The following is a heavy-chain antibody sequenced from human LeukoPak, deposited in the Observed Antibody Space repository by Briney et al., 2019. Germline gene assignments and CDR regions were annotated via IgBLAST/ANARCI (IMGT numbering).Heavy chain of an antibody. D-gene: IGHD3-10*01. V-gene: IGHV3-43*01. CDR3: AKDGTGSDWFFDL. CDR1: GFTFDDYT. CDR2: ISFDGLST. J-gene: IGHJ2*01. Sequence: TGGSLRLSCAAPGFTFDDYTMHWVRHAPGKGLEWVSLISFDGLSTFYADSVKGRFTISRDNSKNSLFLQMNSLRTEDTAFYYCAKDGTGSDWFFDLWGRGTLVTVSS.